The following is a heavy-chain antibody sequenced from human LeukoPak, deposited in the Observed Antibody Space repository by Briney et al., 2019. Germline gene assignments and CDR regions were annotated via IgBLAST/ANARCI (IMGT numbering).Heavy chain of an antibody. CDR2: ISSSSSTI. CDR3: ARAVGELQLSY. V-gene: IGHV3-48*04. CDR1: GFTFSSYS. D-gene: IGHD3-16*01. Sequence: GGSLRLSCAASGFTFSSYSMNWVRQAPGKGLEWVSYISSSSSTIYYADSVKGRFTISRDNAKNSLYLQMNSLRAEDTAVYYCARAVGELQLSYWGQGTLVTVSS. J-gene: IGHJ4*02.